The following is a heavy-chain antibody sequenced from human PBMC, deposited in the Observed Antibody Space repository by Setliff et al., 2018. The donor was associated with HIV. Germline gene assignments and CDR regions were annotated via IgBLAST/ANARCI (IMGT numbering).Heavy chain of an antibody. CDR1: GGTFSSYA. CDR3: ARGGVYYYDSSGWSMDY. Sequence: ASVTVSCKASGGTFSSYAISWVRQAPGQGLDWMGGIIPVFGTTNYAQKFQGRVTITADESTSTAYMELSSLRSEDTAVYYCARGGVYYYDSSGWSMDYWGQGTLVTVSS. D-gene: IGHD3-22*01. CDR2: IIPVFGTT. J-gene: IGHJ4*02. V-gene: IGHV1-69*13.